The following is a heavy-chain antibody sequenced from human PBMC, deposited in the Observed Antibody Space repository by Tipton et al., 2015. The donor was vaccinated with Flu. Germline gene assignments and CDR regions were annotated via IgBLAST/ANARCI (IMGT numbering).Heavy chain of an antibody. D-gene: IGHD2-15*01. CDR3: ARARGYCSGGHCYSYYFDY. J-gene: IGHJ4*02. CDR2: IFHSGST. V-gene: IGHV4-39*07. CDR1: GDSMTSSRYY. Sequence: TLSLTCSVSGDSMTSSRYYWGWIRQPPGKGLEWIGSIFHSGSTYYNPSLKSRVTISVDTSKNQFSLKLSSVTAADTAVYYCARARGYCSGGHCYSYYFDYWGQGTLVTVSS.